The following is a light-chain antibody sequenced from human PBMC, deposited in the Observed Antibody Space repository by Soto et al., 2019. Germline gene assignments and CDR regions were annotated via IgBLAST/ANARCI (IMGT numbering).Light chain of an antibody. CDR1: ESVVSN. Sequence: ILLTQSPGTLSLSPGERATLSFRATESVVSNYLAWYQLKPGQAPRLLIFFASTRVTGIPARFSGSGSGTEFTLTISSLQSEDFAVYYCHQYYSWPRGTFGQGTKVDIK. J-gene: IGKJ1*01. CDR2: FAS. V-gene: IGKV3-15*01. CDR3: HQYYSWPRGT.